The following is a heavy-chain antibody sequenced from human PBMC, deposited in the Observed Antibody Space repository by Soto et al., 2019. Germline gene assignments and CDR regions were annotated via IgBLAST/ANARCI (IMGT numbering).Heavy chain of an antibody. Sequence: QVQLVQSGAEVKKPGASVKVSCKASGYTFTSYGISWVRQAPGQGLEWMGGISAYNGNTNYAQKLQGRVTQTTDTSTSTADMELRRLRSDDTAVYYCARVKDDFWRGGTYSYGMDVWGQGTTVPVSS. J-gene: IGHJ6*02. D-gene: IGHD3-3*01. CDR1: GYTFTSYG. CDR3: ARVKDDFWRGGTYSYGMDV. V-gene: IGHV1-18*04. CDR2: ISAYNGNT.